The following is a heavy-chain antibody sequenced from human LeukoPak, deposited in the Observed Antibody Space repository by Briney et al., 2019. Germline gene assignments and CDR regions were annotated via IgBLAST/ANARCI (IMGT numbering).Heavy chain of an antibody. Sequence: GGSLRLSCAASGFKFDDYGMSWVRQVPGKGLEWVSGVNWNGGSRGYADSVKGRFTISRDNAKNSVYLQMNSLRSEDTAFYHCARDRCSSTSCYNTPNWFDPWGQGTLVTVSS. J-gene: IGHJ5*02. CDR3: ARDRCSSTSCYNTPNWFDP. V-gene: IGHV3-20*01. CDR2: VNWNGGSR. CDR1: GFKFDDYG. D-gene: IGHD2-2*02.